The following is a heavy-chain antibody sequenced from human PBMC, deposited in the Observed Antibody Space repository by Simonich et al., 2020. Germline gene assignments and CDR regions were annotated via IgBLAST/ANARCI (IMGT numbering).Heavy chain of an antibody. D-gene: IGHD1-1*01. CDR2: INPNRGGT. CDR3: ASSKRGYNWNDFDY. CDR1: GYTFTGYY. Sequence: QVQLVQSGAEVKKPGASVKVSCKASGYTFTGYYMHWGRQAPGQGLEWRGWINPNRGGTNDAQKFQGRVTMTRDTSISTAYMELSRLRSDDTAVYHCASSKRGYNWNDFDYWGQGTLVTVSS. J-gene: IGHJ4*02. V-gene: IGHV1-2*02.